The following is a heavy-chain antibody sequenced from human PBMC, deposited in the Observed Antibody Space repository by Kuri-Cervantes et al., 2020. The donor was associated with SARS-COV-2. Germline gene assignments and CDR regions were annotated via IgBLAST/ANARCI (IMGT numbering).Heavy chain of an antibody. V-gene: IGHV3-21*01. CDR3: ARSNSGSYYRGIDY. CDR2: ISSSSSYI. Sequence: GGSLRLSCAASGFTFSSYSMNWVRQAPGKGLEWVSSISSSSSYIYYADSVKGRFTISRDNSKNTLYLQMNSLRAEDTAVYYCARSNSGSYYRGIDYWGQGTLVTVSS. CDR1: GFTFSSYS. J-gene: IGHJ4*02. D-gene: IGHD1-26*01.